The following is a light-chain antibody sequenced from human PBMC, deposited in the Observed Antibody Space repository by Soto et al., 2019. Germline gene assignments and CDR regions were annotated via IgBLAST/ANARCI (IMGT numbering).Light chain of an antibody. Sequence: QSALTQPASVSGSPGQSINISCTGTSGDIGAYNFVSWYQQHPGKAPKLMIYEVSNRPSGVSNRFSASKSGNTASLTISGLQAEDEADYYCSSFTSSTTLVFGGGTKLTVL. CDR2: EVS. J-gene: IGLJ2*01. V-gene: IGLV2-14*01. CDR1: SGDIGAYNF. CDR3: SSFTSSTTLV.